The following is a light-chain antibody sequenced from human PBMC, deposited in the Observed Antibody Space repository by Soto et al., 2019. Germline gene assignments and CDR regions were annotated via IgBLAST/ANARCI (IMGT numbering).Light chain of an antibody. V-gene: IGLV1-40*01. CDR1: SSNIGANND. J-gene: IGLJ2*01. Sequence: QPVLTQPPSVSGAPGQRVTISCTGSSSNIGANNDVHWYQQLPGTAPKLLIYDNTNRPSGVPGRFSGSKSGTSASLAITGLQAEDEADYYCSSYTSSSTHVVFGGGTKLTVL. CDR2: DNT. CDR3: SSYTSSSTHVV.